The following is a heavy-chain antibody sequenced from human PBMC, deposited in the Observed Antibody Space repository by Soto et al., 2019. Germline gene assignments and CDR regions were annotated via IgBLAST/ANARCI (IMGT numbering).Heavy chain of an antibody. Sequence: PGGSLRLSCAASGFTFSSYWMSWVRQAPGKGLEWVANIKQDGTEKYYMDSVKGRFIMSRDNAKNSLYLQMNSLRAEDTAVYYCARAPSAWYFDLWGRGTLVTVSS. J-gene: IGHJ2*01. CDR2: IKQDGTEK. CDR3: ARAPSAWYFDL. V-gene: IGHV3-7*03. D-gene: IGHD2-2*01. CDR1: GFTFSSYW.